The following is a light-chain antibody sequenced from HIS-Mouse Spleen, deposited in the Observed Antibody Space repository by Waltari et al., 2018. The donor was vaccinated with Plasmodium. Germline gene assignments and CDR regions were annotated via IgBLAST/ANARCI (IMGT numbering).Light chain of an antibody. V-gene: IGLV3-10*01. J-gene: IGLJ3*02. Sequence: SYELTQPPSVSVSPGHTARITCSGDAFPKKYAYWYQQTSGQAPVLVIYEDSKRPSGIPERFSGSSSGTMATLTISGAQVEDEADYYCYSTDSSGNHRVFGGGTKLTVL. CDR2: EDS. CDR1: AFPKKY. CDR3: YSTDSSGNHRV.